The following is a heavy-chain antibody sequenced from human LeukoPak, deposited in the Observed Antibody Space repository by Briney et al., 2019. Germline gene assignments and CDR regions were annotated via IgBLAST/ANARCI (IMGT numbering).Heavy chain of an antibody. Sequence: GGSLRLSCLGSAFCFRSRWVNCARQSPGKGLEWVANIKPDGSDKYYVDSARGRFTVSRDNAKNSAFLQMNSRRAEATSIFYCATISALTFDIWGQGTLVSVSS. J-gene: IGHJ3*02. D-gene: IGHD5-24*01. CDR1: AFCFRSRW. CDR3: ATISALTFDI. CDR2: IKPDGSDK. V-gene: IGHV3-7*01.